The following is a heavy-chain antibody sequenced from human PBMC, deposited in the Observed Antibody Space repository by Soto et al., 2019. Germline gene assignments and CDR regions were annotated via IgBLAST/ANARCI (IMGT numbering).Heavy chain of an antibody. Sequence: PGGSLRLSCAASGFTVSSNYMSWVRQAPGKGLEWVSVIYSGGSTYYADSVKGRFTISRDNSKNTLYLQMNSLRAEDTAVYYCASSITIFGVFGAFDIWGQGTMVTVS. D-gene: IGHD3-3*01. V-gene: IGHV3-66*01. CDR1: GFTVSSNY. J-gene: IGHJ3*02. CDR3: ASSITIFGVFGAFDI. CDR2: IYSGGST.